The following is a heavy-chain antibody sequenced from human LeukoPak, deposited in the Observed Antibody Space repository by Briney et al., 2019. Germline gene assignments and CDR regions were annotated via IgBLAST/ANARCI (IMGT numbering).Heavy chain of an antibody. J-gene: IGHJ4*02. CDR2: ISSSSSTI. Sequence: PGGSLRLSCAASGFTFSSYSMNWVRQAPGKGLEWVSYISSSSSTIYYADSVKGRFTISRDNAKNSLYLQMNSLRAEDTAVYYCVRDRGSRFWSEDFDYWGQGTLVTVSS. CDR3: VRDRGSRFWSEDFDY. CDR1: GFTFSSYS. V-gene: IGHV3-48*01. D-gene: IGHD3-3*01.